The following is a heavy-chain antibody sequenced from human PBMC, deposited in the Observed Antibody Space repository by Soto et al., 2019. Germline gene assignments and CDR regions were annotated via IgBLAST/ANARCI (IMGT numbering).Heavy chain of an antibody. CDR2: ILHDGNNK. D-gene: IGHD3-10*01. CDR1: GFTFSNYI. Sequence: GSLRLSCSASGFTFSNYIMHWVRQAPGKGLEWVAIILHDGNNKYYADSVKGRFTISRDNSKNTLYLQMNSLRTEDTAIYYCARDDEGGSYCDLGYWGQGTLVTVSS. V-gene: IGHV3-30-3*01. CDR3: ARDDEGGSYCDLGY. J-gene: IGHJ4*02.